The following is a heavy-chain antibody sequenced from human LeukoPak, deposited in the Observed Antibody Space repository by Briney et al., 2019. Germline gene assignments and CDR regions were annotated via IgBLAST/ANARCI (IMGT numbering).Heavy chain of an antibody. Sequence: SETLSLTCTVSGGSISSSSYYWGWIRQPPGKGLEWIGSIYYSGSTYYNPSLKSRVAISVDTSKNQFSLKLSSVTAADTAVYYCARGIRYFDWFDPWGQGTLVTVSS. CDR3: ARGIRYFDWFDP. CDR2: IYYSGST. D-gene: IGHD3-9*01. V-gene: IGHV4-39*07. J-gene: IGHJ5*02. CDR1: GGSISSSSYY.